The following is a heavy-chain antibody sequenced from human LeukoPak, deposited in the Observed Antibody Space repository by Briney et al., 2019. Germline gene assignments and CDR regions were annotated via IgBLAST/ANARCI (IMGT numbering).Heavy chain of an antibody. V-gene: IGHV4-4*07. D-gene: IGHD1-26*01. CDR2: IYTSGST. CDR1: GGSXXXYY. J-gene: IGHJ5*02. CDR3: ARDIVGATRFWFDP. Sequence: GGSXXXYYWSWIRQPAGKGLEWIGRIYTSGSTNYNPSLKSRVTMSVDTSKNQFSLKLSSVTAADTAVYYCARDIVGATRFWFDPWGQGTLVTVSS.